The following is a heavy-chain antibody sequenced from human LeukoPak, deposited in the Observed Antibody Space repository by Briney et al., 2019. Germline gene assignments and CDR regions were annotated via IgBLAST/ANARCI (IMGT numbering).Heavy chain of an antibody. J-gene: IGHJ4*02. CDR3: ARETTVTTWFDY. Sequence: SETLSLTCTVSGGSISSGGYYWSWIRQPPGKGLEWIGYIYHSGSTHYNPSLKSRVTISVDRSKNQFSLKLSSVTAADTAVYYCARETTVTTWFDYWGQGTLVTVSS. CDR2: IYHSGST. D-gene: IGHD4-11*01. V-gene: IGHV4-30-2*01. CDR1: GGSISSGGYY.